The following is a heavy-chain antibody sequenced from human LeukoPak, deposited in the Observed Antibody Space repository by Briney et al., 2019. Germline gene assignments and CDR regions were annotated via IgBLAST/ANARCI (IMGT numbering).Heavy chain of an antibody. CDR1: GFTFSSYA. CDR3: AKASHSSGWHCFDY. D-gene: IGHD6-19*01. Sequence: GGSLRLSCAASGFTFSSYAMSWVRQAPGKGLEWVSSISGSGGSTYYADSVKGRFTISRDNSKNTLSLHMNSLRAEDTAVYYCAKASHSSGWHCFDYWGQGTLVTVSS. J-gene: IGHJ4*02. CDR2: ISGSGGST. V-gene: IGHV3-23*01.